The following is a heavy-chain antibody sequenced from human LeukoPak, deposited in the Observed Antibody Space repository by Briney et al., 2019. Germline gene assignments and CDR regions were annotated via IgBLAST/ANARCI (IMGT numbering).Heavy chain of an antibody. J-gene: IGHJ4*02. V-gene: IGHV3-74*01. Sequence: GGSLRHSCAASGFTFSSYSMNWVRQAPGKGLVWVSRINSDGSSTSYADSVKGRFTISRDNAKSTLYLQMNSLRAEDTAVYYCAREPYYDSSGYPGDYWGQGTLVTVSS. CDR1: GFTFSSYS. CDR3: AREPYYDSSGYPGDY. D-gene: IGHD3-22*01. CDR2: INSDGSST.